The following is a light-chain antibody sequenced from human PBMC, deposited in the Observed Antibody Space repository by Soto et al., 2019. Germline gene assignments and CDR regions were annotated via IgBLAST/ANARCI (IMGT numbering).Light chain of an antibody. CDR3: QQYGDSPWT. J-gene: IGKJ1*01. Sequence: VWRRATAAMSLVAGERAKLSCRASQSISNSLAWYQQRPGQAPRLLIYGASSRATGIPDRFSGSGSGTDFTLTISRLVPEDFAVYYCQQYGDSPWTFGQGTKVDIK. CDR2: GAS. V-gene: IGKV3-20*01. CDR1: QSISNS.